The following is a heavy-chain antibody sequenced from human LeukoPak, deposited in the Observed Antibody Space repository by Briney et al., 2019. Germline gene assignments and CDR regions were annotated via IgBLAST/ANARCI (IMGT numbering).Heavy chain of an antibody. V-gene: IGHV3-66*02. D-gene: IGHD4-17*01. CDR3: AREDYGDYGYYYGMDV. J-gene: IGHJ6*02. Sequence: GGSERLSCAACVFTVSSNYISWARRAPGRGLEWVTVIYSGGSTYYAYSVKGRFTISRDNSKNTLYLQMNSLRAEDTAVYYCAREDYGDYGYYYGMDVWGQGTTVTVSS. CDR1: VFTVSSNY. CDR2: IYSGGST.